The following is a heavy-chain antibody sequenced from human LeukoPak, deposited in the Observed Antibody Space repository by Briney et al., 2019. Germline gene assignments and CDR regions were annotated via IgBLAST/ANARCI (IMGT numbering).Heavy chain of an antibody. V-gene: IGHV3-23*01. CDR2: ISGSGGST. J-gene: IGHJ4*02. CDR3: AKDRGGSYEAGDY. Sequence: GGSLRLSCAASGSTFSSYAMSWVRQAPGKGLEWVSAISGSGGSTYYADSVKGRFTISRDNSKNTLYLQMNSLRAEDTAVYYCAKDRGGSYEAGDYWGQGTLVTVSS. CDR1: GSTFSSYA. D-gene: IGHD1-26*01.